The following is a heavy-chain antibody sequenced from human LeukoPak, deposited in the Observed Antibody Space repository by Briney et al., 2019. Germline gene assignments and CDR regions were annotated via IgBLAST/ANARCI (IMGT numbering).Heavy chain of an antibody. CDR3: ARGPTSGWYYYYMDV. Sequence: GGSLRLSCAASGFTFSSYEMNWVRQAPGKGLEWVSYISSSGNTIYYADSVKGRFTISRDNAKNSLYLQMNSLRAEDTAVYYCARGPTSGWYYYYMDVWGKGTTVTISS. V-gene: IGHV3-48*03. J-gene: IGHJ6*03. D-gene: IGHD6-19*01. CDR2: ISSSGNTI. CDR1: GFTFSSYE.